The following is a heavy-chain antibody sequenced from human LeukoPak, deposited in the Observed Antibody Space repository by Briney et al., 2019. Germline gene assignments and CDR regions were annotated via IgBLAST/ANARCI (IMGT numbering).Heavy chain of an antibody. CDR1: GGSFSGYY. CDR2: INHSGST. D-gene: IGHD3-22*01. J-gene: IGHJ5*02. CDR3: ARVPYYYDSSGYTVVAP. Sequence: PSETLSLTCAVYGGSFSGYYWSWIRQPPGKGLEWIGEINHSGSTNYNPSLKSRVTISVDTSKNQFSLKLSSVTAADTAVYYCARVPYYYDSSGYTVVAPWGQGTLVTVSS. V-gene: IGHV4-34*01.